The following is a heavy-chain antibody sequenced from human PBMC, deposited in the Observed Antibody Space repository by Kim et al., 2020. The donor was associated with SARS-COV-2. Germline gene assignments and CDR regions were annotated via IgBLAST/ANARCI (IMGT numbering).Heavy chain of an antibody. CDR3: ARGAGGSYRSLKNWYFDL. D-gene: IGHD3-16*02. Sequence: SETLSLTCTVSGGSISSYYWSWIRQPPGKGLEWIGYIYYSGSTNYNPSLKSRVTISVDTSKNQFSLKLSPVTAADTAVYYCARGAGGSYRSLKNWYFDLWGRGTLVTVSS. J-gene: IGHJ2*01. CDR2: IYYSGST. CDR1: GGSISSYY. V-gene: IGHV4-59*13.